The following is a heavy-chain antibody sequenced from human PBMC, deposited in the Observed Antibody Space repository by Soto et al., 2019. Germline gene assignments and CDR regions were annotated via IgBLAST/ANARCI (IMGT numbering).Heavy chain of an antibody. CDR2: ISGSGGNT. Sequence: VVSLRLSCVASGCTCSSYAMNWVRQAPGKGLEWVSGISGSGGNTDYADSVKGRFTISRDNSKNTLYLQMNSLRAEDTAVYYCARDGASRSGWYPADYWGQGTLVSVPS. V-gene: IGHV3-23*01. CDR3: ARDGASRSGWYPADY. D-gene: IGHD6-19*01. J-gene: IGHJ4*02. CDR1: GCTCSSYA.